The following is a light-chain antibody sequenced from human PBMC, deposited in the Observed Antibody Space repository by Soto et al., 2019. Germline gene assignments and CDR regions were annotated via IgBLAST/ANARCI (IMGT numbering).Light chain of an antibody. CDR3: QAWDNSTALV. Sequence: SYELTQPPSVSVSPGQTATITCSGDKLGDRYACWYQQKPGQSPVLVIYEDNKRPSGIPERFSGANSGNTATLTISGTQAMDEADYYCQAWDNSTALVFGGGTKLTVL. J-gene: IGLJ2*01. CDR1: KLGDRY. CDR2: EDN. V-gene: IGLV3-1*01.